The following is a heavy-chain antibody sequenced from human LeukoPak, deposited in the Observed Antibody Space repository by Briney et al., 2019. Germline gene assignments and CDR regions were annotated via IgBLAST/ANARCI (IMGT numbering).Heavy chain of an antibody. V-gene: IGHV3-48*03. CDR1: GFTFSSYE. CDR3: ASSRDGYNWRDFAY. D-gene: IGHD5-24*01. J-gene: IGHJ4*02. Sequence: GGSLRLSCAASGFTFSSYEMNWVRQAPGKGLEWVSYISSSGSTIYYADSAKGRFTISRDNAKNSLYLQMNSLRAEDTAVYYCASSRDGYNWRDFAYWGQGTLVTVSS. CDR2: ISSSGSTI.